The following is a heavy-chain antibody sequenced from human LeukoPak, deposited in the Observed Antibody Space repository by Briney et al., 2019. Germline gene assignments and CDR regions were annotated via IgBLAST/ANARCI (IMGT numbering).Heavy chain of an antibody. CDR2: INHSGST. Sequence: SETLSLTCAVYGGSFSGYYWSWIRQPPGKGLEWIGEINHSGSTNYNPSLKSRVTISVDTSKNQFSLKLSSVTAADTTVYYCARRISWYTSFFDYWGQGTLVTVSS. CDR3: ARRISWYTSFFDY. V-gene: IGHV4-34*01. D-gene: IGHD6-13*01. J-gene: IGHJ4*02. CDR1: GGSFSGYY.